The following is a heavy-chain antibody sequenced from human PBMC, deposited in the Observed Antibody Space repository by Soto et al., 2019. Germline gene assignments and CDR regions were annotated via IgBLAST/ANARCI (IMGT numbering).Heavy chain of an antibody. CDR2: ISAYHGNT. Sequence: APAKVSCKASGYTFSSYGINWVRQPAGQGLEWMGWISAYHGNTNYAQKLKGRVTMTTDTSTSTAYMELRSLRSDDTAVYYCARNSRLGGALDIWGQGTMVTVSS. D-gene: IGHD6-13*01. V-gene: IGHV1-18*01. CDR1: GYTFSSYG. CDR3: ARNSRLGGALDI. J-gene: IGHJ3*02.